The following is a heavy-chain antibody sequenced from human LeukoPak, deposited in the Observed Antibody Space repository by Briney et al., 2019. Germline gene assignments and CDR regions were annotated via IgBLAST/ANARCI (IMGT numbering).Heavy chain of an antibody. V-gene: IGHV1-2*06. CDR3: AREGPIVGATGSGDY. CDR1: GYTFTSYY. J-gene: IGHJ4*02. D-gene: IGHD1-26*01. Sequence: ASVKVSCKASGYTFTSYYMHWVRQAPGQGLEWMGRINPNSGGTNYAQKFQGRVTMTRDTSISTAYMELSRLRSDDTAVYYCAREGPIVGATGSGDYWGQGTLVTVSS. CDR2: INPNSGGT.